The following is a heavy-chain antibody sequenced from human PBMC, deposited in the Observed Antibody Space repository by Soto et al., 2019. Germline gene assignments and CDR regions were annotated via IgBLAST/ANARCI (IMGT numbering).Heavy chain of an antibody. CDR1: GFTFSSYG. Sequence: GGSLRLSCAASGFTFSSYGMHWVRQAPGKGLEWVAVIWYDGSNKYYADSVKGRFTISRDNSKNTLYLQMNSLRAEDTAVYYCARDPANQLPRGYFDYWGQGTLVTVSS. CDR2: IWYDGSNK. V-gene: IGHV3-33*08. CDR3: ARDPANQLPRGYFDY. D-gene: IGHD2-2*01. J-gene: IGHJ4*02.